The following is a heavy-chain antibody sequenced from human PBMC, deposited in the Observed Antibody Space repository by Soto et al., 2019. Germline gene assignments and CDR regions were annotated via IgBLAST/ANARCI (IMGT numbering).Heavy chain of an antibody. J-gene: IGHJ2*01. Sequence: EVQLLESEGGLVQPGKSLRLSCEASGFTFNYYAMSWVRQAPGKGLEWVSAISGGGINTYYANSVKGRFTISRDNSKNTPYLQMNSLRAEDTALYYCERDRYYDPIRFFDLWGRGTLVTVSS. CDR3: ERDRYYDPIRFFDL. V-gene: IGHV3-23*01. D-gene: IGHD3-22*01. CDR2: ISGGGINT. CDR1: GFTFNYYA.